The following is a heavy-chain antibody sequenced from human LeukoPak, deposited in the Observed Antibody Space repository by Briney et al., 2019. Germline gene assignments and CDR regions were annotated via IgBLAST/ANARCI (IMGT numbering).Heavy chain of an antibody. V-gene: IGHV3-21*01. CDR3: ARKYSYAFDAFDI. Sequence: GGSLRLSCAASGLTISSYSMNWVRQAPGKGLQWVSSISSSSSYIYYADSVKGRFTISRDNAKNSLYLQMNSLRAEDTAVYYCARKYSYAFDAFDIWGQGTMVTVSS. D-gene: IGHD5-18*01. CDR2: ISSSSSYI. J-gene: IGHJ3*02. CDR1: GLTISSYS.